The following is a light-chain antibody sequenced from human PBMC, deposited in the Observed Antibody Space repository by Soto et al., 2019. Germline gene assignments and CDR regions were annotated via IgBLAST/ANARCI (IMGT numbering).Light chain of an antibody. CDR3: NSYTNSSAVV. V-gene: IGLV2-14*01. Sequence: QSALTQPASVSGSPGQSITISCAGTRDDIGAYDYVSWYQQHPGNAPKLLVYEGTQRPSGVSERFSGCKSGNTASLTSSGLHAEDEADYYCNSYTNSSAVVFGGGTKVTVL. CDR2: EGT. CDR1: RDDIGAYDY. J-gene: IGLJ2*01.